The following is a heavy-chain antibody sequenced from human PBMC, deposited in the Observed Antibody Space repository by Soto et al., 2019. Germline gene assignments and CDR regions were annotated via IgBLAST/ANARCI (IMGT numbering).Heavy chain of an antibody. Sequence: QVQLVESGGGVVQPGRSLRLSCAASGFTFSSYGMHWVRQAPGKGLEWVAVISYDGSNKYYADSVKGRFTISRDNSKNTLYLQMNSLRAEDTAEYYCAKGIAAAAGMDVWGQGTTVTVSS. CDR1: GFTFSSYG. V-gene: IGHV3-30*18. D-gene: IGHD6-13*01. CDR3: AKGIAAAAGMDV. CDR2: ISYDGSNK. J-gene: IGHJ6*02.